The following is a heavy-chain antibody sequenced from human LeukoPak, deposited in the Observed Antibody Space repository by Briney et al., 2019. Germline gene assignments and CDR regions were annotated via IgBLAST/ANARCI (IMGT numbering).Heavy chain of an antibody. CDR2: IYYSGST. CDR3: ARGVVSGYSSSWPDY. Sequence: SETLSLTCTVSGGSISSYYWSWIRQPPGKGLEWIGYIYYSGSTNYNPSLKSRVTISVDTSKNQFSLRLSSVTAADTAVYYCARGVVSGYSSSWPDYWGQGTLVTVSS. J-gene: IGHJ4*02. CDR1: GGSISSYY. D-gene: IGHD6-13*01. V-gene: IGHV4-59*01.